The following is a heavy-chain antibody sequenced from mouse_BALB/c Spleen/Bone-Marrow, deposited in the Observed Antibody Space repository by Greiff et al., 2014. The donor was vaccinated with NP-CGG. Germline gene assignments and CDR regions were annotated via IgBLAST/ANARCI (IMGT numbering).Heavy chain of an antibody. CDR2: IYPSDSYT. D-gene: IGHD2-10*02. CDR3: TRKYGPLYYFDY. V-gene: IGHV1-69*02. Sequence: QVQLKESGAELVRPGASVKLSCKASGYTFTSYWINWVKQRPGQGLEWIGNIYPSDSYTNYNQKFKDKATLTVDKSSCTAYMQLSSPTSEDSAVYYCTRKYGPLYYFDYWGQGATLTVSS. CDR1: GYTFTSYW. J-gene: IGHJ2*01.